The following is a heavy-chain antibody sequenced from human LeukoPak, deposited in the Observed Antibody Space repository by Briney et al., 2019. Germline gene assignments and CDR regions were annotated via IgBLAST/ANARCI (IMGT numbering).Heavy chain of an antibody. J-gene: IGHJ4*02. CDR3: ARGGVAVAHIDY. D-gene: IGHD6-19*01. V-gene: IGHV3-21*01. Sequence: KPGGSLRLSCAASGFTFSSYSMNWVPQAPGKGLEWVSSISSSSSYIYYADAVKGRFTISRDNAKNSLYLQMNSLRAEDTAVYYCARGGVAVAHIDYWGQGTLVTVSS. CDR2: ISSSSSYI. CDR1: GFTFSSYS.